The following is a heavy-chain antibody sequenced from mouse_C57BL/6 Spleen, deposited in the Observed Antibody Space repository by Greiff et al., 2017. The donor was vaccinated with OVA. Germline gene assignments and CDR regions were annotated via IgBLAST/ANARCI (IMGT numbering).Heavy chain of an antibody. CDR1: GVTFTDYY. J-gene: IGHJ2*01. Sequence: ATGGVTFTDYYMSWVRQPPGKALEWLGFIRNKANGYTTEYSASVKGRFTISRDNSQSILYLQMNALRAEDSATYYCARSTGYFDYWGQGTTLTVSS. CDR2: IRNKANGYTT. CDR3: ARSTGYFDY. V-gene: IGHV7-3*01. D-gene: IGHD4-1*02.